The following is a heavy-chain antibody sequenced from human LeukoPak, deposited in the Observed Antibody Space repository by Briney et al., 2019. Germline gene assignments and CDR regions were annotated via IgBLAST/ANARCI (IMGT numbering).Heavy chain of an antibody. V-gene: IGHV3-21*01. CDR2: ISSSSSYI. J-gene: IGHJ4*02. CDR1: GFSFSTYR. CDR3: ARSYGDYAPPRD. Sequence: GGSLRLSCAASGFSFSTYRMNWVRQGPGKGLEWVSSISSSSSYIYYADSVKGRFTTSRDNAKNSLYLQMNSLRAEDTAVYYCARSYGDYAPPRDWGQGTLVTVSS. D-gene: IGHD4-17*01.